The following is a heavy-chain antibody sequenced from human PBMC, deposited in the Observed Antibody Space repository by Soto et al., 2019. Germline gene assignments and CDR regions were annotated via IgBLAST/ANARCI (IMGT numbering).Heavy chain of an antibody. CDR2: ISGSGGST. CDR3: AKERVDSSGYYFRFDP. V-gene: IGHV3-23*01. CDR1: GFTFSSYA. D-gene: IGHD3-22*01. Sequence: GSLRLSCAASGFTFSSYAMSWVRQAPGKGLEWVSAISGSGGSTYYADSVKGRFTISRDNSKNTLYLQMNSLRAEDTAVYYCAKERVDSSGYYFRFDPWGQGTLVTVSS. J-gene: IGHJ5*02.